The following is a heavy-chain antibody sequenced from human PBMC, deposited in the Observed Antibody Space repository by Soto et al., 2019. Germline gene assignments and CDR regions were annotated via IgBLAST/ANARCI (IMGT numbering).Heavy chain of an antibody. D-gene: IGHD5-18*01. CDR2: IYYSGST. CDR3: ARSGYSYGPNPLLY. J-gene: IGHJ4*02. Sequence: QVQLQESGPGLVKPSQTLSLTCTVSGGSISSGGYYWSWIRQHPGKGLEWIGYIYYSGSTYYNPSRTSRVTRSVYTSKNQFSLKLSSVTAAYTAVYYCARSGYSYGPNPLLYWGQGTLVTVSS. CDR1: GGSISSGGYY. V-gene: IGHV4-31*03.